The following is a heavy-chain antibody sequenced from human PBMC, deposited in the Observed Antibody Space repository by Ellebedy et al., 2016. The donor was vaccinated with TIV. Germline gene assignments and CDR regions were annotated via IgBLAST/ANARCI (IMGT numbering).Heavy chain of an antibody. D-gene: IGHD4-23*01. CDR3: ARTPSVITFSLDWYFDL. Sequence: PGGSLRLSCKGSGYPFTTHWIGWVRQLPGKGPEWMGIIYPDDSDTRYNPSFQGQVTISAEKSINTAYLQWDSLEASDTAMYYCARTPSVITFSLDWYFDLWGRGTLVTVSS. J-gene: IGHJ2*01. CDR2: IYPDDSDT. CDR1: GYPFTTHW. V-gene: IGHV5-51*01.